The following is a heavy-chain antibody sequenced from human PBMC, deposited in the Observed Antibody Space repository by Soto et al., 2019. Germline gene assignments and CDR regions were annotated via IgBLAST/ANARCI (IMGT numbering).Heavy chain of an antibody. Sequence: SETLSLTCTVSGGSISSSNYYWGWIRQPPGKGLEWIGTIYYSGSTYYNPSLKSRVTISVDTSKNQFSLKLSSVTAADTAVYYCARGPSDMVRGTLRMRFDPWGQGTLVTVSS. CDR3: ARGPSDMVRGTLRMRFDP. J-gene: IGHJ5*02. CDR1: GGSISSSNYY. D-gene: IGHD3-10*01. V-gene: IGHV4-39*07. CDR2: IYYSGST.